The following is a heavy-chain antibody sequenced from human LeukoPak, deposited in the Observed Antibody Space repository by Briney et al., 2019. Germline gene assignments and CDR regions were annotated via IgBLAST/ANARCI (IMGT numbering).Heavy chain of an antibody. J-gene: IGHJ3*02. CDR3: ARGEGSGWYWAFDI. D-gene: IGHD6-19*01. CDR2: IYYSGDS. Sequence: PETLSLTCTVSGGSVSGYYWSWIRLPPGKGLEWIGYIYYSGDSNYNPSLESRVIISVDTSKNQVSLKLNSVTAADTAVYFCARGEGSGWYWAFDIWGQGTMVTVS. V-gene: IGHV4-59*02. CDR1: GGSVSGYY.